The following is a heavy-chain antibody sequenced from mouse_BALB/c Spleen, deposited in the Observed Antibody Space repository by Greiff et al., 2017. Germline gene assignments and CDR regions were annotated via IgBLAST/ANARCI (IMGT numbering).Heavy chain of an antibody. CDR2: IYPGDGDT. V-gene: IGHV1-87*01. CDR3: ARRDDYDDGYAMDY. J-gene: IGHJ4*01. Sequence: VKLVESGAELARPGASVKLSCKASGYTFTSYWMQWVKQRPGQGLEWIGAIYPGDGDTRYTQKFKGKATLTADKSSSTAYMQLSSLASEDSAVYYCARRDDYDDGYAMDYWGQGTSVTVSS. D-gene: IGHD2-4*01. CDR1: GYTFTSYW.